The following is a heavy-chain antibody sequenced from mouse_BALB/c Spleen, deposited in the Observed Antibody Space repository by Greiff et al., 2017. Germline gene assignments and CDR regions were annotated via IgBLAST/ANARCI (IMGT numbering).Heavy chain of an antibody. CDR1: GFTFSSYA. CDR2: ISSGGSYT. Sequence: EVQLVESGGGLVKPGGSLKLSCAASGFTFSSYAMSWVRQSPEKRLEWVAEISSGGSYTYYPDTVTGRFTISRDNAKNTLYLEMSSLRSEDTAMYYCARVDGYYFDYWGQGTTRTVSS. J-gene: IGHJ2*01. D-gene: IGHD2-3*01. CDR3: ARVDGYYFDY. V-gene: IGHV5-9-4*01.